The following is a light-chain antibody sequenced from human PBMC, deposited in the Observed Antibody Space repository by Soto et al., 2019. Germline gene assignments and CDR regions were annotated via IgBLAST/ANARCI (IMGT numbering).Light chain of an antibody. J-gene: IGKJ1*01. V-gene: IGKV1-39*01. CDR1: QNISSY. Sequence: DIQMTQSPSTLSASVGDRVSITCRASQNISSYLNWYQQKPGEAPKLLIYAASSLQSGVPSRFSGSGSGTDFTLTINSLQPEDFATYYCQQSYSAPRTFGQGTKVDIK. CDR2: AAS. CDR3: QQSYSAPRT.